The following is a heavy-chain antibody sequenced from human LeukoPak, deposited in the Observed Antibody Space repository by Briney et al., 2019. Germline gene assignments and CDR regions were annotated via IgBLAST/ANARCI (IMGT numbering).Heavy chain of an antibody. D-gene: IGHD6-19*01. J-gene: IGHJ4*02. CDR2: ISYDGSNK. CDR3: AREESSGWTPSDY. V-gene: IGHV3-30-3*01. CDR1: GLTFSSYA. Sequence: PGGTLRLSCEASGLTFSSYAIHWVRQAPGKGLEWVAVISYDGSNKYYADSVKGRFTISRDNSKNTLYLQMNSLRAEDTAVYYCAREESSGWTPSDYWGQGTLVTVSS.